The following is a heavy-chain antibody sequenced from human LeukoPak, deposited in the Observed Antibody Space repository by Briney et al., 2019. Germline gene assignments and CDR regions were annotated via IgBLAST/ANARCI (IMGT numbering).Heavy chain of an antibody. CDR1: GGTFSSYA. D-gene: IGHD3-22*01. Sequence: ASVKVSCKASGGTFSSYAISWVRQAPGQGLEWMGGIIPIFGTANYAQKFQGRVTITADESTSTAYMELSSLRSEDTAVYYCARGTSGYYPYFDYWGQGTLVTVSS. J-gene: IGHJ4*02. CDR3: ARGTSGYYPYFDY. V-gene: IGHV1-69*13. CDR2: IIPIFGTA.